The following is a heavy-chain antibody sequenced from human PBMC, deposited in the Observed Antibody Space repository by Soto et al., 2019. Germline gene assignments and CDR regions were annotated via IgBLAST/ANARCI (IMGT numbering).Heavy chain of an antibody. CDR2: ISYDGRNK. CDR3: SRGIKGGLDS. CDR1: GFVSNDYD. J-gene: IGHJ4*02. D-gene: IGHD2-15*01. V-gene: IGHV3-30*03. Sequence: QVQLAESGGGLVQPGRSLRLSCATSGFVSNDYDIHWVRQAPGKGLAWLASISYDGRNKYYADSVKGRFTISRDNSKNTPSLQIDSPGAEDTAGYYASRGIKGGLDSWGPGTLVTVSS.